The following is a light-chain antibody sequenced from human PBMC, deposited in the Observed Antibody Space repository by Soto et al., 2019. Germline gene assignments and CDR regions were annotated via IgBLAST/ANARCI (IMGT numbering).Light chain of an antibody. CDR3: QQTFKTPLT. Sequence: DIQMTQSPSALSASVGDRFTITCRASQSISGYLTWFQQKPGKXPKXXIHGAFRLRSGVPSRFSGSGSGTDLTITISSLQPEDFETYYCQQTFKTPLTFGGGTKVDIK. CDR2: GAF. V-gene: IGKV1-39*01. J-gene: IGKJ4*01. CDR1: QSISGY.